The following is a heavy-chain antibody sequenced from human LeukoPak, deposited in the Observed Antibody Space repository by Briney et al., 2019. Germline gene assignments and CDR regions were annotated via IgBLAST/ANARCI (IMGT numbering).Heavy chain of an antibody. CDR2: IKQDGSEK. D-gene: IGHD5-18*01. CDR3: ARGGSGYSYGKIDY. Sequence: GGSLTLSCAASGFSVRGHYMGWVRQAPGKGLEWVANIKQDGSEKYYVDSVKGRFTISRDNAKNSLYLQMNSLRAEDTAVYYCARGGSGYSYGKIDYWGQGTLVTVSS. CDR1: GFSVRGHY. J-gene: IGHJ4*02. V-gene: IGHV3-7*01.